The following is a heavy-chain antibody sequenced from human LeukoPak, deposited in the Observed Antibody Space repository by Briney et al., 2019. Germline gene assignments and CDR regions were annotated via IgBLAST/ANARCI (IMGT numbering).Heavy chain of an antibody. CDR2: IYYSGST. D-gene: IGHD3-16*01. CDR1: GGSVSSGSYY. CDR3: ARSLGSGLPDY. V-gene: IGHV4-39*07. J-gene: IGHJ4*02. Sequence: SETLSLTCTVSGGSVSSGSYYWGWIRQPPGTGLEWIGNIYYSGSTYYNPSLKSRVTISVDTSKNQFSLKLKSVSIADTAVYYCARSLGSGLPDYWGQGTLVTVSS.